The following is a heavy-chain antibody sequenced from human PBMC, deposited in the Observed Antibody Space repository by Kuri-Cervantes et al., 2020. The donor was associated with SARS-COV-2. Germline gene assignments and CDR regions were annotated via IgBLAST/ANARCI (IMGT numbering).Heavy chain of an antibody. CDR1: ETTFPNYD. J-gene: IGHJ4*02. CDR3: YCAPKEGFDS. D-gene: IGHD2-21*01. CDR2: VKNNNGNT. Sequence: ASVKVSCKAPETTFPNYDINWVRQATGQGLEWMGMVKNNNGNTLYAQIFQGIVTMTRDTSTSTVYMELSSLTSEDTAIYYCYCAPKEGFDSWGQGTLVTVSS. V-gene: IGHV1-8*01.